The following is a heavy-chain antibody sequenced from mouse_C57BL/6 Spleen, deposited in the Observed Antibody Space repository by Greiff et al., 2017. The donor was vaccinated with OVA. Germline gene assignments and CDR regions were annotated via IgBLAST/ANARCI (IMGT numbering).Heavy chain of an antibody. D-gene: IGHD1-1*01. V-gene: IGHV5-9-1*02. CDR3: TRAFYYGSSYGYFDV. CDR1: GFTFSSYA. CDR2: ISSGGDYI. Sequence: EVKLMESGEGLVKPGGSLKLSCAASGFTFSSYAMSWVRQTPEKRLEWVAYISSGGDYIYYADTVKGRITISRDNARNALYLQMSSLKSEDTAMYYCTRAFYYGSSYGYFDVWGTGTTVTVSS. J-gene: IGHJ1*03.